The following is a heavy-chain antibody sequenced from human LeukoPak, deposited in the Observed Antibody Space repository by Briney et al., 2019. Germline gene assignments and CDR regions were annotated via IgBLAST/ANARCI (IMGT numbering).Heavy chain of an antibody. Sequence: PSETLSLTCTVSGGSISSYYWSWVRQPPGKGLEWIGYVSYSGSTDYNPSLKSRVIISIDTSKNQFSLRLSSVTAADTAVYYCARENDRYGRIDYWGQGTQVTASS. CDR3: ARENDRYGRIDY. J-gene: IGHJ4*02. V-gene: IGHV4-59*01. CDR1: GGSISSYY. D-gene: IGHD5-18*01. CDR2: VSYSGST.